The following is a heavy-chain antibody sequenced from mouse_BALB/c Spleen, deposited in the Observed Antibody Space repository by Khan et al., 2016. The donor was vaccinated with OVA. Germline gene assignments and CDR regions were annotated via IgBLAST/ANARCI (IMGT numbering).Heavy chain of an antibody. J-gene: IGHJ4*01. CDR2: IGPGSSNA. Sequence: DLVKPGASVKLSCKASGYTFTSYWINWIKQRPGQGLEWIGRIGPGSSNAYYNDMFKDKATLTVDTSSNTAYIQLSSLSSEDSAVYVCARENYCGRSCYAMDYWGQGTSVTVSA. CDR1: GYTFTSYW. D-gene: IGHD1-1*01. V-gene: IGHV1S41*01. CDR3: ARENYCGRSCYAMDY.